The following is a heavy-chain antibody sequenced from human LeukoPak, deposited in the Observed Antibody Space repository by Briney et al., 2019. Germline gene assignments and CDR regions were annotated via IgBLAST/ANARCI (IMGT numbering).Heavy chain of an antibody. CDR2: FDPEDGET. J-gene: IGHJ4*02. Sequence: ASVKVSCKVSGYTLTELSMHWVRQAPGKGPEWMGGFDPEDGETIYAQKFQGRVTMTEDTSTDTAYMELSSLRSEDTAVYYCATRGLSSWAFDYWGQGTLVTVSS. CDR3: ATRGLSSWAFDY. CDR1: GYTLTELS. V-gene: IGHV1-24*01. D-gene: IGHD6-13*01.